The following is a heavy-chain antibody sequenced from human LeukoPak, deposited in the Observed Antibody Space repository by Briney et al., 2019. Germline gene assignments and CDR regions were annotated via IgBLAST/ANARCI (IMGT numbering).Heavy chain of an antibody. D-gene: IGHD3-22*01. J-gene: IGHJ5*02. CDR1: GYTFTNYG. Sequence: ASVKVSCKASGYTFTNYGISWVRQAPGQGLEWMGWISASDGNTKHAPKLQGRVTMTTDTSTSTAYMELRSLRSDDTAVYYCARDFRKDGSSAYYYIGWFDPWGQGTPVTVSS. CDR2: ISASDGNT. CDR3: ARDFRKDGSSAYYYIGWFDP. V-gene: IGHV1-18*01.